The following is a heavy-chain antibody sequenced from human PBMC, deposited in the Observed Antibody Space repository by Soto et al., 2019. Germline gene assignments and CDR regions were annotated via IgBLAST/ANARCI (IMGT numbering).Heavy chain of an antibody. J-gene: IGHJ6*02. D-gene: IGHD6-19*01. CDR3: ARDSYSSGWALDYYGMDV. CDR1: GGSISSYY. CDR2: IYYSGCT. V-gene: IGHV4-59*01. Sequence: SETLSLTCTVSGGSISSYYWSWIRQPPGKGLVWIGYIYYSGCTNYNPSLKSRVTISVDTSKNQFSLKLSSVTAADTAVYHCARDSYSSGWALDYYGMDVWGQGTTVTVSS.